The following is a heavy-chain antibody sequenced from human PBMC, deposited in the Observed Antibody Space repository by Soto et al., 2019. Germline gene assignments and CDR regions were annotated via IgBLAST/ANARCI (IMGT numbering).Heavy chain of an antibody. V-gene: IGHV1-3*01. J-gene: IGHJ3*02. Sequence: ASVKVSCKASGYTFTSYAMHCVRQAPGQRLEWMGWINAGNGNTKYSQKFQGRVTITRDTSASTAYMELSSLRSEDTAVYYCASPLVYCSGGSCYSSFDAFDIWGQGTMVTVSS. D-gene: IGHD2-15*01. CDR3: ASPLVYCSGGSCYSSFDAFDI. CDR1: GYTFTSYA. CDR2: INAGNGNT.